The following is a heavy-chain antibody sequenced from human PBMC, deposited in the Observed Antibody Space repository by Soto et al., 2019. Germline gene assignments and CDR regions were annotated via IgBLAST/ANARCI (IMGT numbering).Heavy chain of an antibody. Sequence: QVQLVQSGAEVKKPGASVKVSCKDSGYTFTTYGISWVRQAPGQGLEWMGWINGYNGNTNYAQKLQGRVTMTTDTSTSTAYMEMRSLRSDDTAVYYCARDPVAGTYFDYWVQGTLGTVSS. CDR3: ARDPVAGTYFDY. CDR2: INGYNGNT. V-gene: IGHV1-18*01. J-gene: IGHJ4*02. D-gene: IGHD6-19*01. CDR1: GYTFTTYG.